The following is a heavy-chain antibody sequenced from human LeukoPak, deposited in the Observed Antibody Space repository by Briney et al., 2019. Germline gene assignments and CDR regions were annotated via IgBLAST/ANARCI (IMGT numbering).Heavy chain of an antibody. Sequence: SETLSLTCTVSGGSVRTGSYYWTWIRQPPGKGPEWIGYIYYSGSTNYNPSLKSRVTILEDSSKNQFSLKLSSVTAADTAVYYCVRSGDYWYFDLWGPRHPGHCLL. V-gene: IGHV4-61*01. CDR1: GGSVRTGSYY. CDR2: IYYSGST. J-gene: IGHJ2*01. CDR3: VRSGDYWYFDL. D-gene: IGHD2-21*01.